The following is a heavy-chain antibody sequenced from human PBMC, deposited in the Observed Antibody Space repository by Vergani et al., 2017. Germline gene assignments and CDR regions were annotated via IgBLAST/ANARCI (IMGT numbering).Heavy chain of an antibody. CDR1: GGTFSSYA. CDR3: ARDRRAGTGPYYYYYGMDV. D-gene: IGHD6-19*01. CDR2: IIPIFGTA. V-gene: IGHV1-69*13. Sequence: QVQLVQSGAEVKKPGASVKVSCKASGGTFSSYAISWVRQAPGQGLEWMGRIIPIFGTANYAQKFQGRVTITADESTSTAYMELSSLRSEDTAVYYCARDRRAGTGPYYYYYGMDVWGQGTTVTVSS. J-gene: IGHJ6*02.